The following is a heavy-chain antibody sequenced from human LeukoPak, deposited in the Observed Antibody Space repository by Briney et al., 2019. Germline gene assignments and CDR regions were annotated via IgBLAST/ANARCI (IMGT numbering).Heavy chain of an antibody. V-gene: IGHV1-18*01. CDR1: GGTFSSYA. Sequence: EASVKVSCKASGGTFSSYAISWVRQAPGQGLEWMGWISAYNGDTNYAQKLQGRVTMTTDTSTSTAYMELRSLRSDDTAVYYCARVLYDSSGREDYWGQGTLVTVSS. D-gene: IGHD3-22*01. J-gene: IGHJ4*02. CDR3: ARVLYDSSGREDY. CDR2: ISAYNGDT.